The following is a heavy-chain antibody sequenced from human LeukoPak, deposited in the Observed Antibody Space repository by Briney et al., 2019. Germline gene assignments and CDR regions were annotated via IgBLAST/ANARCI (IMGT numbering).Heavy chain of an antibody. CDR1: GGSISSYY. CDR2: IYTSGST. J-gene: IGHJ5*02. CDR3: AGVRVPDAIPWFDP. Sequence: SETLSLTCTVSGGSISSYYWSWIRQPAGKGLEWIGRIYTSGSTNYNPSLKSRVTMSVDTSKNQFSLKLSSVTAADTAVYYCAGVRVPDAIPWFDPWGQGTLVTVSS. D-gene: IGHD2-2*01. V-gene: IGHV4-4*07.